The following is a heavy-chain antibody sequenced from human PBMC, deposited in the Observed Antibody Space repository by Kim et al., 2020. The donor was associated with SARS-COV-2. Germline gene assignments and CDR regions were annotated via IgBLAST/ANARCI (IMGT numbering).Heavy chain of an antibody. V-gene: IGHV3-30*18. Sequence: GGSLRLSCAASGFTFRSYGMHWVRQAPGEGLEWVAVISYDGSKKYYADSVKGRFTISRDNSKNTLYLQMNSLRAEDTAVYYCAKEGGYDPAPPSFWGQGTLVTVSS. D-gene: IGHD5-12*01. CDR3: AKEGGYDPAPPSF. J-gene: IGHJ4*02. CDR1: GFTFRSYG. CDR2: ISYDGSKK.